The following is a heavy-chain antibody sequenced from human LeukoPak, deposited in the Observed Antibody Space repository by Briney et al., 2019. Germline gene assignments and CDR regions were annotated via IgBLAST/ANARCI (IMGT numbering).Heavy chain of an antibody. J-gene: IGHJ4*02. CDR1: GFTFSSYG. V-gene: IGHV3-30*18. CDR2: ISYDGSNI. Sequence: GGSLRLSCAASGFTFSSYGMHWVRQAPGKGLEWVAVISYDGSNIYYADSVKGRFTISRDNSKNTLYLQMNSLRAEDTAVYYCAKDTAAAGFDYWGQGTLVTVSS. D-gene: IGHD6-13*01. CDR3: AKDTAAAGFDY.